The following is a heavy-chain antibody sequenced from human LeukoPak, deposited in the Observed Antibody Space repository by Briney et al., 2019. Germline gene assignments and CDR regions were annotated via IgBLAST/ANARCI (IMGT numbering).Heavy chain of an antibody. CDR3: ARRGYSSGWYSPGAFDI. V-gene: IGHV5-51*01. J-gene: IGHJ3*02. CDR1: GYSFTSYW. CDR2: IYPGDSDT. D-gene: IGHD6-19*01. Sequence: GESLKISCKGSGYSFTSYWIGWVRQMPGKGLEWMGIIYPGDSDTRYSPSFQGQVTISADKSISTAYLQWSSLKASDTAMYHCARRGYSSGWYSPGAFDIWGQGTMVTVSS.